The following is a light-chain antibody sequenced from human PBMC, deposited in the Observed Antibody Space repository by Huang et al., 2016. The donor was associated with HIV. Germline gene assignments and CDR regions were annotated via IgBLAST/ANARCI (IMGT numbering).Light chain of an antibody. J-gene: IGKJ3*01. V-gene: IGKV3-11*01. Sequence: EIVLTQSPATLSLSPGERATLSCRASQSVSSYLAWYQQKPGQGPRLLIYDASNRATGIPARFSGSGSGTDFTLTISSLEPEDFAVYYCQQRSNWPILTFGPGTKVDIK. CDR2: DAS. CDR1: QSVSSY. CDR3: QQRSNWPILT.